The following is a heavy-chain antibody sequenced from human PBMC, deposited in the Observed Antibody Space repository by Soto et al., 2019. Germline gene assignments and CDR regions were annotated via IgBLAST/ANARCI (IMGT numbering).Heavy chain of an antibody. D-gene: IGHD1-26*01. Sequence: SETLSLTCNVSGGSIRSNYWSWIRQPAGKALEWIGRIYTSGTTNYNPSLKSRATMLIDTSKNQFSLILSSVTAADTGVYYCATEGASGLGMDVWGQGTKSTVSS. CDR1: GGSIRSNY. V-gene: IGHV4-4*07. CDR2: IYTSGTT. CDR3: ATEGASGLGMDV. J-gene: IGHJ6*02.